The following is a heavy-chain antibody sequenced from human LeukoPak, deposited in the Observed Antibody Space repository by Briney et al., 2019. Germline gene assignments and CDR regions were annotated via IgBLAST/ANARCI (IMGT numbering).Heavy chain of an antibody. CDR1: RFTFSSYA. D-gene: IGHD6-19*01. CDR2: ISGSGGST. J-gene: IGHJ5*02. CDR3: AKAPSSGWVNWFDP. Sequence: GGSLRLSCAASRFTFSSYAMSWVRQAPGKGLEWVSAISGSGGSTYYADSVKGRFTISRDNSKNTLYLQMNSLRAEDTAVYYCAKAPSSGWVNWFDPWGQGTLVTVSS. V-gene: IGHV3-23*01.